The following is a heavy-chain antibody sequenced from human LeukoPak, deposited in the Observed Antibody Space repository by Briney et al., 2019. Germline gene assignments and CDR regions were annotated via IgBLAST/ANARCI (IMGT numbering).Heavy chain of an antibody. Sequence: PGGSLRLSCAASGFTFSSYNFNWVRQAPGKGLEWVSSISSSGSFIYYANSVKGRFTISRDNAKNSLYLQMNSLRAEDTALYYCARGAYGSGNYYNVVYWGQGTLVTVSS. J-gene: IGHJ4*02. V-gene: IGHV3-21*01. CDR2: ISSSGSFI. CDR3: ARGAYGSGNYYNVVY. CDR1: GFTFSSYN. D-gene: IGHD3-10*01.